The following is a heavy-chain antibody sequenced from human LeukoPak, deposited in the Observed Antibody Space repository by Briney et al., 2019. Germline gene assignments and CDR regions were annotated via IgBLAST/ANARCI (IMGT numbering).Heavy chain of an antibody. CDR2: MTGPADTT. CDR3: AKGAEIDH. Sequence: GGSLRLSCAASGFNFNNFAMSWVRQAPGKGPEWLSAMTGPADTTHYAESVKGRFTISRDYPKSMVYLQMNSLRVEDTAIYYCAKGAEIDHWGQGTLVTVSS. CDR1: GFNFNNFA. V-gene: IGHV3-23*01. J-gene: IGHJ4*02.